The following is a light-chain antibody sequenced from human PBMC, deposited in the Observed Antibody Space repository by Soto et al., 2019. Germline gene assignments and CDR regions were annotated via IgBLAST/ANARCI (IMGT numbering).Light chain of an antibody. V-gene: IGLV2-14*03. Sequence: QSALTQPASVSGSPGQSITISCTGTSSDVGGYNYVSWYQQHPGKAPKLMIYDVSNRPSGVSNRFSGSKSGNTASLTISGLQAEDEAEYYCSSYTSSITLCVFGTGTKVTVL. CDR3: SSYTSSITLCV. CDR1: SSDVGGYNY. CDR2: DVS. J-gene: IGLJ1*01.